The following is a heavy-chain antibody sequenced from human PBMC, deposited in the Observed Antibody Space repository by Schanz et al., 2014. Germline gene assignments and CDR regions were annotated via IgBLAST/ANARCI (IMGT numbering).Heavy chain of an antibody. CDR3: ARGTDWNLHY. D-gene: IGHD1-1*01. J-gene: IGHJ4*02. CDR1: EFTFSSYK. Sequence: EVQLVESGGGLVQPGGSLRLSCEASEFTFSSYKMNWVRQGTGKGLEWVSTIGYLGDTYYPDSVKGRFTVSRDSGQNSLYLQMNSLRAGDTAVYYCARGTDWNLHYWGQGALVTVSS. CDR2: IGYLGDT. V-gene: IGHV3-13*01.